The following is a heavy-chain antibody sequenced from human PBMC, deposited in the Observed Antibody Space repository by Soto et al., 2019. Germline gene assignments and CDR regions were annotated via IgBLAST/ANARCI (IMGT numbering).Heavy chain of an antibody. Sequence: GGSLRLSCAASGFTFSNAWMSWVRQAPGKGLEWVGRIKSKTDGGTTDYAAPVKGRFTISRDDSKNTLYLQMNSLKTEDTAVYYCTRGSSWYFGMDVWGQGTTVTVSS. V-gene: IGHV3-15*01. CDR1: GFTFSNAW. CDR3: TRGSSWYFGMDV. J-gene: IGHJ6*02. D-gene: IGHD6-13*01. CDR2: IKSKTDGGTT.